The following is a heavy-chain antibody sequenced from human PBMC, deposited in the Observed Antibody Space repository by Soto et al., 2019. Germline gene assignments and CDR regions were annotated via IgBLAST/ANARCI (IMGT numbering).Heavy chain of an antibody. CDR1: GFTVSSNY. V-gene: IGHV3-66*01. CDR3: ARDLEYYDFWSGPYAFDI. CDR2: IYSGGST. D-gene: IGHD3-3*01. Sequence: PGGSLRLSCATSGFTVSSNYMSWVRQAPGKGLEWVSVIYSGGSTYYADFVKGRFTISRDNSKNTLYLQMNSLRAEDTAVYYCARDLEYYDFWSGPYAFDIWGQGTMVTVSS. J-gene: IGHJ3*02.